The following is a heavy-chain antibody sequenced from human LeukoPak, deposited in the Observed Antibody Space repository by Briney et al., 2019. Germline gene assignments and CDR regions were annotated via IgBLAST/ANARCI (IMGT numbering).Heavy chain of an antibody. CDR1: GFSLGTPEMR. CDR3: ARISSSSFHFDY. Sequence: SGPTLVNPPQTLTLTCSFSGFSLGTPEMRVNWIRQAPGKALEWLARIDWDDDKFYSTSLKTRLTISTDTSKNQVVLTMTNMGPVDTGTYYCARISSSSFHFDYWGRGTLVTVSS. CDR2: IDWDDDK. V-gene: IGHV2-70*04. D-gene: IGHD2-2*01. J-gene: IGHJ4*02.